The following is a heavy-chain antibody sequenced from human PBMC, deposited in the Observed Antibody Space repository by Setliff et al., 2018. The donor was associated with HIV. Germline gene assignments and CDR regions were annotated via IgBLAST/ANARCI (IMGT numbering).Heavy chain of an antibody. CDR2: IYYSGST. CDR3: ARQPYYDDDGTNLPSEWRVLG. V-gene: IGHV4-39*01. Sequence: SEILSLTCTVSGGSISSSSYYWGWIRQPPGKGLEWIGSIYYSGSTYYNPSLKSRVTISVDTSKNQFSLELNSLRSDDAAVYYCARQPYYDDDGTNLPSEWRVLGWGQGTLVTVSS. CDR1: GGSISSSSYY. J-gene: IGHJ4*02. D-gene: IGHD3-16*01.